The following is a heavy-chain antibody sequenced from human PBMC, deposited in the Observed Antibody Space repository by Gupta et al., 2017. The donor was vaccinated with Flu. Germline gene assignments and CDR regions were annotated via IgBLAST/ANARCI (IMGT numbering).Heavy chain of an antibody. CDR3: TTGRGYWEF. Sequence: FTFSNAWMSWGRQAPGKGLEWVGRIKSKVHGGATEYTAPGKDRFTILRDESRNTVYLQLNSLKTEDTAVYYCTTGRGYWEFWGQGTLVTVSS. CDR2: IKSKVHGGAT. D-gene: IGHD1-26*01. CDR1: FTFSNAW. V-gene: IGHV3-15*01. J-gene: IGHJ4*02.